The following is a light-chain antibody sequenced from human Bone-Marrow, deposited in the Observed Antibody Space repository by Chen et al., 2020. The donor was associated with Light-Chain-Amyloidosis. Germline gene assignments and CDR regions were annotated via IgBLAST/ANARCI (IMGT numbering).Light chain of an antibody. CDR3: QVWDRSSDRPV. CDR2: DDS. Sequence: SYVLPQPSSVSVAPGQQATIACGGNNIGSTSVPWYQQTPGQAPLLVVYDDSDRPSGIPERLSGSNSGNTATLTISRVEAGDEADYYCQVWDRSSDRPVFGGGTKLTVL. J-gene: IGLJ3*02. CDR1: NIGSTS. V-gene: IGLV3-21*02.